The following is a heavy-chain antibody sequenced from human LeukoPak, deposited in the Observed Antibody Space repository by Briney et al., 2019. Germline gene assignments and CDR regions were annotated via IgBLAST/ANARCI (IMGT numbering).Heavy chain of an antibody. Sequence: PGGSLRLSCAASGFTFSSSAMTWVRQAPGMGLQWVSLISAGGNTYYTDSVKGRFTISRDNSNNTLSLQMNSLTAEDTAVYYCAKALRFLEWFPFDPWGQGTLVTVSS. CDR3: AKALRFLEWFPFDP. D-gene: IGHD3-3*01. CDR2: ISAGGNT. J-gene: IGHJ5*02. CDR1: GFTFSSSA. V-gene: IGHV3-23*01.